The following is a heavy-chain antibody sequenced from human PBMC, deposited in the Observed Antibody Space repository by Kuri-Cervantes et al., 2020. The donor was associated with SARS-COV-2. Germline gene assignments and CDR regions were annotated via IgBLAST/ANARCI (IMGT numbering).Heavy chain of an antibody. CDR2: ISYDGSNK. CDR1: GFTFSSYA. Sequence: GESLKISCAASGFTFSSYAMHWVRQAPGKGLEWVAVISYDGSNKYYADSVKGRFTISRDNSKNTLYLQMNSLRVEDTAVYYCARDNYYGSGSYYSRGAFDIWGQGTMVTVSS. J-gene: IGHJ3*02. V-gene: IGHV3-30-3*01. D-gene: IGHD3-10*01. CDR3: ARDNYYGSGSYYSRGAFDI.